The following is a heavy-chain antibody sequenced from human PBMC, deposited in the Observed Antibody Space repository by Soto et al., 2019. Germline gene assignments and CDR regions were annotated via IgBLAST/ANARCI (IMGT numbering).Heavy chain of an antibody. CDR3: ARGGCSSTSCQYYYYYYYMDV. J-gene: IGHJ6*03. CDR1: GGTFSSYT. V-gene: IGHV1-69*02. CDR2: IIPILGIA. Sequence: QVQLVQSGAEVKKPGSSVKVSCKASGGTFSSYTISWVRQAHGQGLEWMGRIIPILGIANYAQKFQGRVTITADKSTSTAYMELSSLRSEDTAVYYCARGGCSSTSCQYYYYYYYMDVWGKGTTVTVSS. D-gene: IGHD2-2*01.